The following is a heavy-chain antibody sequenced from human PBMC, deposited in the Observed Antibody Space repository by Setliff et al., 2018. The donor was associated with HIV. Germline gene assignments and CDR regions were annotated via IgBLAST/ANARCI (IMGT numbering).Heavy chain of an antibody. D-gene: IGHD3-10*01. Sequence: PGGSLRLSCAASGFTFSSYGMHWVRQAPGKGLEWVAFIWYDGNNIKYADSVKGRFTISRDNSKNTLYLQMNSLRIEDSGAYYCANSYSASGNYHYYDYLDVWGKGTTVTVSS. CDR1: GFTFSSYG. V-gene: IGHV3-30*02. CDR2: IWYDGNNI. CDR3: ANSYSASGNYHYYDYLDV. J-gene: IGHJ6*03.